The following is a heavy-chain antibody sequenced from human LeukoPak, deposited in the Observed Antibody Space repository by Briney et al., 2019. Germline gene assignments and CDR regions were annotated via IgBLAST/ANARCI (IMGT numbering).Heavy chain of an antibody. Sequence: PSETLSFTCTVSGDSISYYWSWIRQPPGKGLEWIGYIYYSGSTNYNPSLKSRVTMSLDTSKNQLSLKLSSVTAADTAVYYCARAKKAVAGFFDYWGQGTLVTVSS. V-gene: IGHV4-59*01. CDR2: IYYSGST. CDR1: GDSISYY. CDR3: ARAKKAVAGFFDY. J-gene: IGHJ4*02. D-gene: IGHD6-19*01.